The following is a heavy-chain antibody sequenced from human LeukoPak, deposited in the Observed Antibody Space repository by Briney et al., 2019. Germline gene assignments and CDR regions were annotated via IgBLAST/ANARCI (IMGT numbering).Heavy chain of an antibody. V-gene: IGHV3-21*01. CDR3: AREDYVGVNFDY. CDR1: GFTFSSYS. Sequence: PGGSLRLSCAASGFTFSSYSMNWVRQAPGKGLEWVSSISSSRSYIYYADSVKGRFTISRDNAKNPLYLQMNSLRVEDTAVYYCAREDYVGVNFDYWGQGTLVTVSS. D-gene: IGHD4-17*01. J-gene: IGHJ4*02. CDR2: ISSSRSYI.